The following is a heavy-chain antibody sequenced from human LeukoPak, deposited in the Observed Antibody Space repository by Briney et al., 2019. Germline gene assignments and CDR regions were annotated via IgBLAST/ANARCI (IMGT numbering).Heavy chain of an antibody. J-gene: IGHJ6*03. V-gene: IGHV3-66*02. D-gene: IGHD4-23*01. CDR3: ARDADYGGKGYYYYYYMDV. CDR1: GFTVSSNY. Sequence: GGSLRLSCAASGFTVSSNYMSWVRQAPGKGLEGVSDLYSGGSTYYADAVKGRSPISRDNSKNKLYLQMNSLRAEDTAVYYCARDADYGGKGYYYYYYMDVWGKGTTVTVSS. CDR2: LYSGGST.